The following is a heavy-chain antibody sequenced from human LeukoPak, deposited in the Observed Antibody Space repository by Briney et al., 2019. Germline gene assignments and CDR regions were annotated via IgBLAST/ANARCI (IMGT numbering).Heavy chain of an antibody. CDR3: ARAGGSGSYPYYFDY. CDR2: ISYSGST. CDR1: GGSISRGGFY. J-gene: IGHJ4*02. Sequence: SETLSLTCTVSGGSISRGGFYWSWFRQHPGKGLEWIGYISYSGSTYYNPSLKSRVTISIDTPKNQFSLRLSSVTAADTAMYYCARAGGSGSYPYYFDYWGQGTLVTVSS. D-gene: IGHD3-10*01. V-gene: IGHV4-31*03.